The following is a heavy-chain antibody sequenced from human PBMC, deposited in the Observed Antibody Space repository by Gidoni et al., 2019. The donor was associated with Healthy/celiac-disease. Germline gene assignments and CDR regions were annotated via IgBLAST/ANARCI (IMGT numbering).Heavy chain of an antibody. CDR1: GGSFSGYY. V-gene: IGHV4-34*01. CDR2: INHSGST. Sequence: QVQLQQWGAGLLKPSETLSLTCAVYGGSFSGYYWSWIRQPPGKGLEWIGEINHSGSTNYNPSLKSRFTISVDTSKNQFSLKLSSVTAADTAVYYCARVRTQQLGYYYYYGMDVWGQGTTVTVSS. J-gene: IGHJ6*02. CDR3: ARVRTQQLGYYYYYGMDV. D-gene: IGHD6-13*01.